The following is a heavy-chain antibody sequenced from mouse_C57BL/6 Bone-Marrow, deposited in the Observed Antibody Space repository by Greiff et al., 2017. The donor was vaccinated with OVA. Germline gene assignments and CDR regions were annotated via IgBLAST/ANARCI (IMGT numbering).Heavy chain of an antibody. J-gene: IGHJ3*01. V-gene: IGHV1-81*01. CDR3: ACYYYGSSLFAY. CDR2: IYPRSGNT. Sequence: QVQLQQSGAELARPGASVKLSCKASGYTFTSYGISWVKQRTGQGLEWIGEIYPRSGNTYYNEKFKGKATLTADKSSSTAYMELRSLTSEDSAVYFCACYYYGSSLFAYWGQGTLVTVSA. CDR1: GYTFTSYG. D-gene: IGHD1-1*01.